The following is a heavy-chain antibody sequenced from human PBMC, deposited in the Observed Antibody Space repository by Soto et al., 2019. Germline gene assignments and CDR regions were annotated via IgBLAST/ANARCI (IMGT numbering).Heavy chain of an antibody. CDR3: ERGDRYYYYMDV. J-gene: IGHJ6*03. CDR1: GYTFTGYY. Sequence: QVQLVQSGAEVKKPGASVKVSCKASGYTFTGYYMHWVRQAPGQGLEWMGWINPNSGGTKYAQKFQGCVTITRDTSIITGDLELSRLRSDDTAVYYSERGDRYYYYMDVWGKGTTVTVSS. CDR2: INPNSGGT. V-gene: IGHV1-2*04.